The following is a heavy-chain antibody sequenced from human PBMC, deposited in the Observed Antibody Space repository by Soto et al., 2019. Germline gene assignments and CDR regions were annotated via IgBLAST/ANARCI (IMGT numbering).Heavy chain of an antibody. D-gene: IGHD3-10*01. CDR3: AKVNGFGQKTGLPNDY. CDR2: ISGSGGST. V-gene: IGHV3-23*01. CDR1: GFTFSSYA. J-gene: IGHJ4*02. Sequence: GGSLRLSCAASGFTFSSYAMSWVRQAPGKGLEWVSAISGSGGSTYYADSVKGRFTISRDNSKNTLYLQMNSLRAEDTAVYYCAKVNGFGQKTGLPNDYWGQGTLVTVSS.